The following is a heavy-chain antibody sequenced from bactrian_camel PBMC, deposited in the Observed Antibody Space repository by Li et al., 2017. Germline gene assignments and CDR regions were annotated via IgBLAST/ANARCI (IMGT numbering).Heavy chain of an antibody. Sequence: VQLVESGGGLVQPGGSLRLSCAASGFTSGSVAMNWVRQAPGKEREGVARIATGSGNTYYADSVKGRFTISQDNAKNTVYLQMNSLKPEDSGMYYCAAEPYCTPLRGSIYFPTDYNYSGQGTQVTVS. D-gene: IGHD1*01. V-gene: IGHV3S40*01. CDR2: IATGSGNT. CDR3: AAEPYCTPLRGSIYFPTDYNY. J-gene: IGHJ4*01. CDR1: GFTSGSVA.